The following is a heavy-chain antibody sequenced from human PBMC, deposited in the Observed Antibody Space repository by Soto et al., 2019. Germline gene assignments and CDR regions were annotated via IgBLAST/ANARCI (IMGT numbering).Heavy chain of an antibody. J-gene: IGHJ4*02. V-gene: IGHV3-53*01. Sequence: GGSLRPSGAASAITVRTAYMSGVRQAPGMGLEWVSVILSGGDTYYADSVKGRCTVSRDNSQNTVYLQMNSLRGEDTATSYCARGYWRSGEPYYFDYWGQGSLVTVSS. CDR3: ARGYWRSGEPYYFDY. CDR1: AITVRTAY. CDR2: ILSGGDT. D-gene: IGHD3-10*01.